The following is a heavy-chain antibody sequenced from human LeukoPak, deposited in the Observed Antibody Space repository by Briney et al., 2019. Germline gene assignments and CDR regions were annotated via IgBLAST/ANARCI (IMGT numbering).Heavy chain of an antibody. CDR2: INPNSGGT. CDR3: AREGRNGYNEGYFDY. Sequence: ASVKVSCKASGYTFTGYYMHWVRQAPGQGLDWMGWINPNSGGTKYAQNFQGRVTLTTDTSINTAYMELSSLRSDDMAVYYCAREGRNGYNEGYFDYWGQGTLVTVSS. V-gene: IGHV1-2*02. CDR1: GYTFTGYY. D-gene: IGHD5-24*01. J-gene: IGHJ4*02.